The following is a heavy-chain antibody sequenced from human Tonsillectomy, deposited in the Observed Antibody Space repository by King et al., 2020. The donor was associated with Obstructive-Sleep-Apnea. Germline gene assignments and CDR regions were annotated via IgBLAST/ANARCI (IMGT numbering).Heavy chain of an antibody. Sequence: VQLVESGAAVKKPGASVKVSCKASGYTFTSYGISWVRQAPGHGLEWMGWISAYNGNTNYAQKLQGRVTMTTDTSTSTAYMELRSLRSDDTAVYYCAILKCSGGSCYPVYGMDVWGQGTTVTVSS. CDR1: GYTFTSYG. D-gene: IGHD2-15*01. V-gene: IGHV1-18*01. CDR3: AILKCSGGSCYPVYGMDV. CDR2: ISAYNGNT. J-gene: IGHJ6*02.